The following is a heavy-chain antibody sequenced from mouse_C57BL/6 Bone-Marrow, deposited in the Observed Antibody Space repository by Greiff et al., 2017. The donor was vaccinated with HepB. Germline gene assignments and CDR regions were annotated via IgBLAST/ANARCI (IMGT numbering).Heavy chain of an antibody. CDR1: GYTFTGYW. J-gene: IGHJ3*01. CDR3: ARSIYYYGSSFFAY. Sequence: LVESGAELMKPGASVKLSCKATGYTFTGYWIEWVKQRPGHGLEWIGEILPGSGSTNYNEKFKGKATFTADTSSNTAYMQLSSLTTEDSAIYYCARSIYYYGSSFFAYWGQGTLVTVSA. CDR2: ILPGSGST. D-gene: IGHD1-1*01. V-gene: IGHV1-9*01.